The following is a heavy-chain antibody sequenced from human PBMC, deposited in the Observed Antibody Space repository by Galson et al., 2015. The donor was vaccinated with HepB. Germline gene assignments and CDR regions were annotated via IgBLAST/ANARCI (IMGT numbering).Heavy chain of an antibody. CDR3: ARYYYDSSGRFDY. V-gene: IGHV1-3*01. D-gene: IGHD3-22*01. Sequence: SVKVSCKASGCTFTSYTMHWVRQAPGQRLEWMGWINAGNGNTKYSQKFQGRVTITRDTSANTAYMELSSLRSEDTAVYYCARYYYDSSGRFDYWGQGTLVTVSS. J-gene: IGHJ4*02. CDR1: GCTFTSYT. CDR2: INAGNGNT.